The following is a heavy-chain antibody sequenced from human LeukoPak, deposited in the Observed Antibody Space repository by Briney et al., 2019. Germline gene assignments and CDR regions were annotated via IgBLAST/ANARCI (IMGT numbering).Heavy chain of an antibody. V-gene: IGHV3-7*01. CDR3: GRKGFEVVVDY. Sequence: GGSLRLSCAASEFSFSRYWMSWARRAPGKGLEWVANINRDGSEIYYVDSVRGRFTISRDNTRNSLYLQMDSLRGEDTAVYFCGRKGFEVVVDYWGQGTLVTVSS. J-gene: IGHJ4*02. CDR1: EFSFSRYW. D-gene: IGHD3-22*01. CDR2: INRDGSEI.